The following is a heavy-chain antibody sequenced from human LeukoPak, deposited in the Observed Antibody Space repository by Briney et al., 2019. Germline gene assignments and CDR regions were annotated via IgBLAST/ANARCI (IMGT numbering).Heavy chain of an antibody. D-gene: IGHD6-19*01. J-gene: IGHJ4*02. CDR1: GFTFSNAW. CDR3: TTEVIAVAGFDY. CDR2: IKSKTDGGTT. Sequence: GGALRLSCATSGFTFSNAWMSWVRQAPGKGLEWVGRIKSKTDGGTTDYAAPVKGRFTISRDDSKNTLYLQMNSLKTEDTAVYYCTTEVIAVAGFDYWGQGTLVTVSS. V-gene: IGHV3-15*01.